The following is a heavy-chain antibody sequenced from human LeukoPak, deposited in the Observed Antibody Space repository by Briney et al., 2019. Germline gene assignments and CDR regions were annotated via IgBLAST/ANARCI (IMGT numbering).Heavy chain of an antibody. CDR1: GFTFSSYA. D-gene: IGHD5-18*01. Sequence: PGGSLRLSCAASGFTFSSYAMSWVRQALGKGLEWVSAISGSGGSTYYADSVKGRFTISRDNSKNTLCLQMNSLRAEDTAVYYCAKDFRRGYSYGPFDYWGQGTLVTVSS. CDR3: AKDFRRGYSYGPFDY. J-gene: IGHJ4*02. CDR2: ISGSGGST. V-gene: IGHV3-23*01.